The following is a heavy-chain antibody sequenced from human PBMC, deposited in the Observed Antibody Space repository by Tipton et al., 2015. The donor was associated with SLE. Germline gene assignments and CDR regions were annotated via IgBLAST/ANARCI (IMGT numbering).Heavy chain of an antibody. D-gene: IGHD4-11*01. J-gene: IGHJ4*02. Sequence: GSLRLSCAASGFTFSSRAMSWVRQAPGKGLQWVSTISPDGVPTYYADFVQGRFTISRDNAKDSLYLQMNSLRAEDTAVYYCARARGVGNYAHADYWGQGSLVTVSS. CDR1: GFTFSSRA. CDR2: ISPDGVPT. CDR3: ARARGVGNYAHADY. V-gene: IGHV3-23*01.